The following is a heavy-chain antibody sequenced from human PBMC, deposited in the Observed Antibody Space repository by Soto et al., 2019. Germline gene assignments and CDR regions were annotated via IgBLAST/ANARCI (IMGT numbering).Heavy chain of an antibody. CDR2: ISYDGSNK. CDR1: GFTFSNYG. J-gene: IGHJ6*02. V-gene: IGHV3-30*18. D-gene: IGHD3-16*01. Sequence: QVHLVESGGGVVQPGRSPRLSCVASGFTFSNYGMHWVRQAPGKGLEWVAVISYDGSNKYYADSVKGRFTISRDNSKNQVLLKKARVRTEETALFYLGKLGGGGTQTAFYAMGGRGQGT. CDR3: GKLGGGGTQTAFYAMGG.